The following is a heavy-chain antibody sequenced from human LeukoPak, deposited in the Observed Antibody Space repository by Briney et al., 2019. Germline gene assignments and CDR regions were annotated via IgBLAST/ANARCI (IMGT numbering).Heavy chain of an antibody. Sequence: SETLPLTCAVYGGSFSGYYWSWIRQPPGKGLEWIGEINHGGSTNYNPSLKSRVTISVDTSKNQFFLKPSSVTAADTAVYYCASGISRYSNSDYWGQGTLVTVSS. V-gene: IGHV4-34*01. CDR1: GGSFSGYY. CDR3: ASGISRYSNSDY. CDR2: INHGGST. D-gene: IGHD4-11*01. J-gene: IGHJ4*02.